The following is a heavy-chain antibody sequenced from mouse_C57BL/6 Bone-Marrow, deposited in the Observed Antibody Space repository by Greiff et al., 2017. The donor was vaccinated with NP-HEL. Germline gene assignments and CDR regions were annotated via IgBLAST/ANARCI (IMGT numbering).Heavy chain of an antibody. V-gene: IGHV1-74*01. J-gene: IGHJ4*01. CDR2: IHPSDSDT. CDR3: AIYYGYDEGDYYAMDY. D-gene: IGHD2-2*01. Sequence: QVQLQQPGAELVKPGASVKVSCKASGYTFTSYWMHWVKQRPGQGLEWIGRIHPSDSDTNYNQKFKGKATLTVDKSSSTAYMQLSSLTSEDSAVYYCAIYYGYDEGDYYAMDYWVQGTSVTVSS. CDR1: GYTFTSYW.